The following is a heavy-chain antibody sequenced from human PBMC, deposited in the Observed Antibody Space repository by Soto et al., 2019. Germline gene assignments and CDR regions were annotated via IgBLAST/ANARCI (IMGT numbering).Heavy chain of an antibody. J-gene: IGHJ4*02. CDR1: GFTVSSNY. CDR3: ARVRYGDPNYYFDY. V-gene: IGHV3-66*01. CDR2: IYSGGST. D-gene: IGHD4-17*01. Sequence: GGSLRLSCAASGFTVSSNYMSWVRQAPGKGLEWVSVIYSGGSTYYADSVKGRFTISRDNSKNTLYLQMNSLRAEDTAVYYCARVRYGDPNYYFDYWGQGTLVTVSS.